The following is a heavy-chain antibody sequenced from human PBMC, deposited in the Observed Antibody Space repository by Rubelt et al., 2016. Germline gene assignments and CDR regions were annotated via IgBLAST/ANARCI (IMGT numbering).Heavy chain of an antibody. Sequence: QLQLQESGPGLVKPSETLALTCIVSGGSISSSGYYWDWIRQPPGKGLEWIGSLYYSGSTYYSPSLKSRITISVDTSQNQFSLNLTPVTAADTAVYYCARRSGSYYYYAMDVWGQGTTVTDSS. J-gene: IGHJ6*02. CDR3: ARRSGSYYYYAMDV. CDR1: GGSISSSGYY. V-gene: IGHV4-39*01. D-gene: IGHD1-26*01. CDR2: LYYSGST.